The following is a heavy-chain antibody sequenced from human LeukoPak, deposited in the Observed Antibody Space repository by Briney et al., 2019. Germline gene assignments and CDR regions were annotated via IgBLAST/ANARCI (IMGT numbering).Heavy chain of an antibody. CDR2: INHSGST. V-gene: IGHV4-34*01. D-gene: IGHD2-2*01. CDR1: GGSFSGYY. J-gene: IGHJ5*02. Sequence: PSETLSLTYAVYGGSFSGYYWSWIRQPPGKGLEWIGEINHSGSTNYNPSLKSRVTISVDTSKNQFSLKLSSVTAADTAVYYCARVKYCSSTSCYVYNWFDLWGQGTLVTVSS. CDR3: ARVKYCSSTSCYVYNWFDL.